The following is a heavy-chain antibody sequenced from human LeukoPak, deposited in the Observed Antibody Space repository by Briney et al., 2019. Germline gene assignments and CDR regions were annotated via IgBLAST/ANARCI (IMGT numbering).Heavy chain of an antibody. J-gene: IGHJ5*02. CDR2: INHSGST. V-gene: IGHV4-34*01. CDR1: GGSFSGYY. CDR3: ARDRTLHPMVLRTNWFDP. D-gene: IGHD3-10*01. Sequence: SETLSLTCAVYGGSFSGYYWSWIRQPPGKGLEWIGEINHSGSTNYNPSLKSRVTISVDTSKNQFSLKLSSVTAADTAVYYCARDRTLHPMVLRTNWFDPWGQGTLVTVSS.